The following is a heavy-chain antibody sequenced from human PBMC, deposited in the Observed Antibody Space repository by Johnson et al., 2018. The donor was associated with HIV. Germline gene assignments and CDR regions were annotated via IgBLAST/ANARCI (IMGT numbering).Heavy chain of an antibody. Sequence: QVQLVESGGGVVQPGRSLRLSCVASGFTISNYGMHWVRQAPGKGLEWVAVMWYDGSNKYYADSVKGRFTISRDNSKNTLYLQMNSLRAEDTAVYYCAKGAYAFDIWGQGTMVTVSS. CDR1: GFTISNYG. J-gene: IGHJ3*02. V-gene: IGHV3-33*06. CDR3: AKGAYAFDI. CDR2: MWYDGSNK.